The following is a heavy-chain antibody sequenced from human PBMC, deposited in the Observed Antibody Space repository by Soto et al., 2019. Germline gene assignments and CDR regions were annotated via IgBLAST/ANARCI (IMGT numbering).Heavy chain of an antibody. CDR1: GGSISSYY. CDR3: ARVPIYTPSYYYYGMDV. J-gene: IGHJ6*02. D-gene: IGHD4-4*01. Sequence: SETLSLTCTVSGGSISSYYWILIRHPSLKGLEWIGRIYTSGSTNYNPSLKSRVTMSVDTSKNQFSLKLSSVTAADTAVYYCARVPIYTPSYYYYGMDVWGQGTTVTVSS. V-gene: IGHV4-4*07. CDR2: IYTSGST.